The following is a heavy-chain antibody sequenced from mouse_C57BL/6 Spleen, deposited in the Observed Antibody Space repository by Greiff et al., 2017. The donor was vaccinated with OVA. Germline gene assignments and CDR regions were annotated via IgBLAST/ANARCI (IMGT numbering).Heavy chain of an antibody. D-gene: IGHD2-3*01. CDR1: GFSFTSYA. CDR2: IWPGGGT. CDR3: ARGDGLDY. J-gene: IGHJ2*01. V-gene: IGHV2-9-1*01. Sequence: VQRVESGPGLVAPSPSVSLTCTVSGFSFTSYAISWVRQTPGKGLEWLGVIWPGGGTNYNAALKSRLSISKDNSKSQVYLKMNSLQTDDTARYYCARGDGLDYWGQGTTLTVSS.